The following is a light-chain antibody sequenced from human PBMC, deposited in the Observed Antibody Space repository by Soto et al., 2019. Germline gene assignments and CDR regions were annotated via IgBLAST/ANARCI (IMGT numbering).Light chain of an antibody. Sequence: EIVLTQSPATLSSSPGERATLSCRASQTVSNKLAWYQHKPGQAPRLLIYSASTRATGIPARFSGSGSGTDFTLTISSLETEDLAVYYCQHRSNWPSWTFGAGTKVDIK. J-gene: IGKJ1*01. CDR1: QTVSNK. CDR3: QHRSNWPSWT. V-gene: IGKV3-11*01. CDR2: SAS.